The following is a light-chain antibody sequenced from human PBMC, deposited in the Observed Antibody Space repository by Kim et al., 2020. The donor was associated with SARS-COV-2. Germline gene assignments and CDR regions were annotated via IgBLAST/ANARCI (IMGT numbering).Light chain of an antibody. CDR2: EDN. CDR3: QSYDSANVI. CDR1: SRSIASNY. V-gene: IGLV6-57*03. Sequence: GKTVTISCPRSSRSIASNYVQWYQQRPGSAPTTVIFEDNQRPSGVPDRFSGSIDSSSNSASLTISGLKTEDEADYYCQSYDSANVIFGGGTQLTVL. J-gene: IGLJ2*01.